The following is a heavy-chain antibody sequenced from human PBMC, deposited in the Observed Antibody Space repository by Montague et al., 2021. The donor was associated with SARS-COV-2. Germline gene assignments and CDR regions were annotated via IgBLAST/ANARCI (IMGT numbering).Heavy chain of an antibody. CDR2: IWADAYDQ. D-gene: IGHD4-17*01. Sequence: SLRLSCAAFGFKFNNYAMHWVRQAPNKGLEWVAVIWADAYDQYYADSVKGRFTTSRDDSKNTLYLQMDSLRGEDTAVYYCSRGGHGEFGRFDYWGQGTLVTVSS. V-gene: IGHV3-33*01. CDR1: GFKFNNYA. J-gene: IGHJ4*02. CDR3: SRGGHGEFGRFDY.